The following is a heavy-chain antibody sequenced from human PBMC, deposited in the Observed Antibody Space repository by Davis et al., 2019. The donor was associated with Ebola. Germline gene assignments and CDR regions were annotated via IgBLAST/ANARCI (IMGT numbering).Heavy chain of an antibody. CDR1: GFSFSDHW. V-gene: IGHV3-72*01. D-gene: IGHD3-3*01. CDR2: IKNKADSYTT. Sequence: GESLKISCAASGFSFSDHWMDWVRQAPGKGLEWVGQIKNKADSYTTQYAASVKGRFTVSRDDSKNSLYLQMNSLRAEDTAVYYCANLEWVNPDYWGQGVLVTVSS. J-gene: IGHJ4*02. CDR3: ANLEWVNPDY.